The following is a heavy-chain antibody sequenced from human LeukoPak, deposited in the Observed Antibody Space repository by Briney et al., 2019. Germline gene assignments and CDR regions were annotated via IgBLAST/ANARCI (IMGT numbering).Heavy chain of an antibody. CDR2: ISAYNGNT. J-gene: IGHJ3*02. V-gene: IGHV1-18*01. D-gene: IGHD4-17*01. Sequence: GASVNVSCKASGYTFTSYGISWVRQAPGQGLEWMGWISAYNGNTNYAQKLQGRVTMTTDTSTSTAYMELRSLRSDDTAVYYCARDLGYGDTSDAFDIWGQGTMVTVSS. CDR1: GYTFTSYG. CDR3: ARDLGYGDTSDAFDI.